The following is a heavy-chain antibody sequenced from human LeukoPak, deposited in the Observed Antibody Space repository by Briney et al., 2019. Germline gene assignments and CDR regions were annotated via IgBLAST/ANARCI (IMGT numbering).Heavy chain of an antibody. CDR1: GGAFSSYA. Sequence: ASVKVSCKASGGAFSSYAISWVRQAPGQGLEWMGRTIPILGIANYAQKFQGRVTITADKSTSTAYMELSSLRSEDTAVYYCAGVVVPAASLLRYFDWYQYWGQGTLVTVSS. V-gene: IGHV1-69*04. CDR2: TIPILGIA. J-gene: IGHJ4*02. CDR3: AGVVVPAASLLRYFDWYQY. D-gene: IGHD3-9*01.